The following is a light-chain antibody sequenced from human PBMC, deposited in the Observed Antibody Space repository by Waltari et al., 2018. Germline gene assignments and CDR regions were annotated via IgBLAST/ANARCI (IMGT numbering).Light chain of an antibody. V-gene: IGLV1-40*01. CDR3: QSYDSSLSGYV. J-gene: IGLJ1*01. CDR2: RDS. CDR1: SSNIGAGYD. Sequence: QSVLTQPPSVSGAPGQRVTISCTGSSSNIGAGYDVHWYRQLPGTAPKLLIYRDSNRPSGVPDRFSGSKSGTSASLAITGLQAEDEADYYCQSYDSSLSGYVFGTATKVTVL.